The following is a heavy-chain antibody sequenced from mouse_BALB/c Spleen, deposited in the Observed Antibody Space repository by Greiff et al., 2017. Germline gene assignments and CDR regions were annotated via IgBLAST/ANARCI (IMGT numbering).Heavy chain of an antibody. J-gene: IGHJ3*01. V-gene: IGHV5-17*02. CDR3: AREGDGPFAY. Sequence: EVKLVESGGGLVQPGGSRKLSCAPSGFTFSSFGMHWVRQAPEKGLEWVAYISSGSSTIYYADTVKGRFTISRDNPKNTLFLQMTSLRSEDTAMYYCAREGDGPFAYWGQGTLVTVSA. D-gene: IGHD2-3*01. CDR1: GFTFSSFG. CDR2: ISSGSSTI.